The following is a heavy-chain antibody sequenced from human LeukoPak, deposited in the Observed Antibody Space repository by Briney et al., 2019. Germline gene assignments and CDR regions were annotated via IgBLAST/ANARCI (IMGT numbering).Heavy chain of an antibody. CDR3: TRDFSNCGGDCYQGFNI. J-gene: IGHJ3*02. Sequence: SLRLSCAASGFTFTDYEMNWVRQAPGKGLEWVGFIRSKAYDVTTEYAASVKGRFTISRDDSKSIAYLQMNSLKTEDTAVYYCTRDFSNCGGDCYQGFNIWGQGTMVTVSS. CDR2: IRSKAYDVTT. V-gene: IGHV3-49*04. CDR1: GFTFTDYE. D-gene: IGHD2-21*02.